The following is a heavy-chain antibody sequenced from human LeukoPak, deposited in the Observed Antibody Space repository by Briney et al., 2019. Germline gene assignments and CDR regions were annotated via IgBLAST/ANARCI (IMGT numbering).Heavy chain of an antibody. V-gene: IGHV1-8*03. Sequence: ASVKVSCKASGYTFTSYDINWVRQATGQGLEGMGWMNPNSGNTGYAQKFQGRVTITRNTSISTAYMELSSLRSEDTAVYYCARSMAGPDFYYYYMDVWGKGTTVTVSS. CDR3: ARSMAGPDFYYYYMDV. CDR1: GYTFTSYD. J-gene: IGHJ6*03. D-gene: IGHD6-19*01. CDR2: MNPNSGNT.